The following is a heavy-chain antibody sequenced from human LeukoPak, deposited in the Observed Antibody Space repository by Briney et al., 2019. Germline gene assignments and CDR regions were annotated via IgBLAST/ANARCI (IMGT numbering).Heavy chain of an antibody. D-gene: IGHD1-1*01. Sequence: RPSETLSLTCTVSGGSISSYYWSWIRQPPGKGLEWIGYIYTSGSTNYNPSLKSRVTISVDTSKNQFSLKLSSVTAADTAVYYCARRSLEHFDYWGQGTLVTVSS. CDR1: GGSISSYY. J-gene: IGHJ4*02. CDR2: IYTSGST. CDR3: ARRSLEHFDY. V-gene: IGHV4-4*09.